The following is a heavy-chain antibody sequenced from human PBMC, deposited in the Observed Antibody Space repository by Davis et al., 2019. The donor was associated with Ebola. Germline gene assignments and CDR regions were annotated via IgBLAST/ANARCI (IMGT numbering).Heavy chain of an antibody. J-gene: IGHJ4*02. CDR2: LYTGDIT. CDR1: GFTVSHNY. V-gene: IGHV3-53*01. CDR3: AREVITFGEIIAPTYFDF. D-gene: IGHD3-16*01. Sequence: GGSLRLSCTASGFTVSHNYMSWVRQAPGKGLEWVSVLYTGDITYYADSVRGRFTISRDNSKNTLYLQMNNLRDEDTAVYYCAREVITFGEIIAPTYFDFWGQGTLVTVSS.